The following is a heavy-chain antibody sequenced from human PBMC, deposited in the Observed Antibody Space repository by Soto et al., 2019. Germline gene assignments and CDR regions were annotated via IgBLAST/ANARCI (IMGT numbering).Heavy chain of an antibody. V-gene: IGHV3-23*01. D-gene: IGHD6-13*01. CDR2: ISGSGDST. Sequence: EVQLLESGGGLVQPGGSLRLSCAASGLTFSSYAMNWVRQAPGKGLEWVSVISGSGDSTYYADSVKGRFTISRDNSKNTRYLQMISLRAEDTAVYYCARRSSSWYFDYWGQGTLVTVSS. J-gene: IGHJ4*02. CDR3: ARRSSSWYFDY. CDR1: GLTFSSYA.